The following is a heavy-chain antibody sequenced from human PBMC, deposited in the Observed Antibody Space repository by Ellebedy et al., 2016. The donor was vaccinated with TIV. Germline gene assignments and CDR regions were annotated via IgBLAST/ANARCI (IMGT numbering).Heavy chain of an antibody. CDR3: AGECCGGDCPFDY. Sequence: AASVTVSCKVSGYTLTELSMHWVRQAPGQGLEWMGWINPNSGGPNYAQKFQGRVTMTRDTSISTAYMELSRLRSDDTAVYYCAGECCGGDCPFDYWGQGTLVTVSS. CDR2: INPNSGGP. CDR1: GYTLTELS. V-gene: IGHV1-2*02. J-gene: IGHJ4*02. D-gene: IGHD2-21*02.